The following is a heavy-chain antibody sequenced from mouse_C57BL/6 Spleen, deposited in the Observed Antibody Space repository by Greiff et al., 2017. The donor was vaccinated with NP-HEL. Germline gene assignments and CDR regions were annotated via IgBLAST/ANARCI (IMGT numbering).Heavy chain of an antibody. Sequence: VQLQQSGAELVRPGASVTLSCKASGYTFTDYEMHWVKQTPVHGLEWIGAIDPETGGTAYNQKFKGKAILTADKSSSTAYMELRSLTAEDSAVYYCTRGLLKDFDYWGQGTTLTVSS. D-gene: IGHD2-3*01. J-gene: IGHJ2*01. V-gene: IGHV1-15*01. CDR1: GYTFTDYE. CDR3: TRGLLKDFDY. CDR2: IDPETGGT.